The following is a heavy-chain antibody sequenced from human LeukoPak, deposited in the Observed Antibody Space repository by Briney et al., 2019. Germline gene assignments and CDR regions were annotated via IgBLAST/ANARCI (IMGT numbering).Heavy chain of an antibody. CDR3: AAIDSSGWFTLDY. Sequence: GASVKVSCKASGYTFTSYDINWVRQAPGQGLEWMGIISPSGGSTSNAQKFQGRVIMTRDTSTSTVYMELSSLRSEDTAVYYCAAIDSSGWFTLDYWGQGTLVTVSS. D-gene: IGHD6-19*01. CDR1: GYTFTSYD. J-gene: IGHJ4*02. CDR2: ISPSGGST. V-gene: IGHV1-46*01.